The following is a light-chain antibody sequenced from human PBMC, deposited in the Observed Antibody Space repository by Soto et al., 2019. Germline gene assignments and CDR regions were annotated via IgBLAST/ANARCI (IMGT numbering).Light chain of an antibody. CDR2: DAS. CDR3: QQYNNWPPLT. V-gene: IGKV3-15*01. CDR1: QSVRSN. J-gene: IGKJ5*01. Sequence: EVVMTQSPATLSVSPGERATLSCRASQSVRSNSAWYQQKPGQTPRLLIYDASTRATGIPARFSGSGSGTEFTLTISSLQSEDFAVYYRQQYNNWPPLTFGQGTRLEIK.